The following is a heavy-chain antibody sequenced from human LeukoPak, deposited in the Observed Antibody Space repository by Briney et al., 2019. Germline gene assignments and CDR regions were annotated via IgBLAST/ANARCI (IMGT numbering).Heavy chain of an antibody. J-gene: IGHJ3*01. CDR2: ISSTGYTI. CDR3: ARRFDL. CDR1: GFSFNNSE. V-gene: IGHV3-48*03. Sequence: PGGSLRLSCAASGFSFNNSEMHWVRQAPGKGLEWVSYISSTGYTIYYADSVKGRFTISRDNAKNSLFLQMNSLRVEDTAVYYCARRFDLWGQGTMVTVSS.